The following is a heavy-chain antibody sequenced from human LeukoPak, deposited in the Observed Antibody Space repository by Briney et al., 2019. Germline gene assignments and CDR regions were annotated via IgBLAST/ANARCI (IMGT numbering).Heavy chain of an antibody. CDR1: GFTFDDYA. CDR2: ISGDGGST. V-gene: IGHV3-43*02. Sequence: QPGGSLRLSCAASGFTFDDYAMHWVRQAPGKGLERVSLISGDGGSTYYADSVKGRFTISRDNSKNSLYLQMNSLRTEDTALYYCAKDSGDGSSSWSEYWGQGTLVTVSS. CDR3: AKDSGDGSSSWSEY. J-gene: IGHJ4*02. D-gene: IGHD6-13*01.